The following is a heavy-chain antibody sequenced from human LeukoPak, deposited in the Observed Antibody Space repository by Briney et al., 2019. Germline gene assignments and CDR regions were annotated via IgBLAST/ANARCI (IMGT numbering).Heavy chain of an antibody. CDR1: GGSISSYY. CDR2: IYYSGST. V-gene: IGHV4-59*01. J-gene: IGHJ5*02. Sequence: SETLSLTCTVSGGSISSYYWSWIRQPPGKGLEWIGYIYYSGSTNYNPSLKNRVTISVDTSKNQFSLKLSSATAADTAVYYCARVAYSSSWYRYYGFDPWGQGTLVTVSS. CDR3: ARVAYSSSWYRYYGFDP. D-gene: IGHD6-13*01.